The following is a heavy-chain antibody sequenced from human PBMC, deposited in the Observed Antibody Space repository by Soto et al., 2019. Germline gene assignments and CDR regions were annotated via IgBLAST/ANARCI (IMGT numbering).Heavy chain of an antibody. CDR1: GGSISGGGYS. D-gene: IGHD3-22*01. CDR2: IYHSGST. V-gene: IGHV4-30-2*01. J-gene: IGHJ4*02. Sequence: SETLSLTCAVSGGSISGGGYSWSWIRQPPGKGLEWIGYIYHSGSTYYNPSLKSRVTISVDRSKNQFSLKLSSVTAADTAVYYCARAGGSGYFRYWGQGTLVTVSS. CDR3: ARAGGSGYFRY.